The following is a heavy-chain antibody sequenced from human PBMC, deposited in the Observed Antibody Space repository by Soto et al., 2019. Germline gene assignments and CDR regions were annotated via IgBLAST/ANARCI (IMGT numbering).Heavy chain of an antibody. V-gene: IGHV4-30-4*01. D-gene: IGHD5-12*01. CDR3: ARAIVVTVGGMDV. J-gene: IGHJ6*02. CDR2: IYYSGSS. CDR1: GGSISNAAYY. Sequence: QVQLQESGPGLVKPSQTLSLTCTVSGGSISNAAYYWSWVRQPPGKGLQWIGYIYYSGSSFFNPSLKSRVTMSNDTSKNPFSLRRTSVTAADTAVYYCARAIVVTVGGMDVWGRVTTVTVSS.